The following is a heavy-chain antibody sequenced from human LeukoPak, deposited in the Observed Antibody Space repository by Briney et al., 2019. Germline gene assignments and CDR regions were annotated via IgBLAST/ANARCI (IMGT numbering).Heavy chain of an antibody. CDR1: GFSFNSAA. Sequence: GGSLRLSCAASGFSFNSAAMTWVRQTPGKGLEWVSLVSSSGANTYYADSVKGRFTISRDNSKNTVYLQMNSRKTEDTAVYYCTREIYPIYGDTVYWGRGTLVTVSS. CDR2: VSSSGANT. CDR3: TREIYPIYGDTVY. J-gene: IGHJ4*02. D-gene: IGHD4-17*01. V-gene: IGHV3-23*01.